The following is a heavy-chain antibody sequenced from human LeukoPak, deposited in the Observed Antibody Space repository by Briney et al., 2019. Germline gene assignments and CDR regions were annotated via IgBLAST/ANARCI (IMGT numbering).Heavy chain of an antibody. V-gene: IGHV3-33*01. Sequence: GGSLRLSCAASGFTFSSYGMHWVRQAPGKGLEWVAVIWYDGSNKYYADSVKGRFTISRDNSKNTLYLQMNSLRAEDTAVYYCARDYDSSGYYDPYYFDYWGQGTLVTVSS. CDR2: IWYDGSNK. D-gene: IGHD3-22*01. CDR3: ARDYDSSGYYDPYYFDY. J-gene: IGHJ4*02. CDR1: GFTFSSYG.